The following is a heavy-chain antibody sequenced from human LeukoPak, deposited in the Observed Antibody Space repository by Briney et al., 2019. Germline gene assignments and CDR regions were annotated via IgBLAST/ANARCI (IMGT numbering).Heavy chain of an antibody. V-gene: IGHV3-23*01. Sequence: GGSLRLSCAASGFTFSSYAMSWVRQAPGKGLEWVSAISGSGGSTYYADSVKGRFTISRDNAKNSLYLQMNSLRAEDTAVYYCARDSACYDYWGQGTLVTVSS. CDR3: ARDSACYDY. D-gene: IGHD2-15*01. J-gene: IGHJ4*02. CDR1: GFTFSSYA. CDR2: ISGSGGST.